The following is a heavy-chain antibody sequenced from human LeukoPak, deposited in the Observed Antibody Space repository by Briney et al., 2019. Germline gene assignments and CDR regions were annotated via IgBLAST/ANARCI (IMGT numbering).Heavy chain of an antibody. Sequence: SETLSLTCAVYGGSFSGYYWSWIRHPPGKGLEWIGEINHSGSTNYNPSLKSRVTISVDTSKNQFSLKLSSVTAADTAVYYCARGHYDFWSGFRRAFDIWGQGTMVTVSS. D-gene: IGHD3-3*01. CDR1: GGSFSGYY. CDR3: ARGHYDFWSGFRRAFDI. J-gene: IGHJ3*02. V-gene: IGHV4-34*01. CDR2: INHSGST.